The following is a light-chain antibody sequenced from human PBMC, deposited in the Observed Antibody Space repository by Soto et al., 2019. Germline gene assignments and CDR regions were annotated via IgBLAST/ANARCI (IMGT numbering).Light chain of an antibody. CDR3: QSYDSSLYWV. J-gene: IGLJ3*02. Sequence: QPVLTQPPSVSGAPGQRVTISCTGSSSNIGAGYDVHWYQQLPGTAPKLLIYANSNRPSGVPERFSGSKSGTSASLAITGLQAEDEADYYCQSYDSSLYWVFGGGTKLTVL. V-gene: IGLV1-40*01. CDR1: SSNIGAGYD. CDR2: ANS.